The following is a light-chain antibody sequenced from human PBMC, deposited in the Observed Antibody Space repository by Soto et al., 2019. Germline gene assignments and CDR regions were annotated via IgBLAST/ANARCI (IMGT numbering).Light chain of an antibody. Sequence: QSALTQHASVSGSPGQSITISCTGTSSDVGCYNYVSWYQQHPGKAPKLMIYDVSNRPSGVSNRFSGSKSGNTASLTISGLQAEDEADYYCSSYTSSSTRVFGGGTKLTVL. J-gene: IGLJ2*01. V-gene: IGLV2-14*01. CDR3: SSYTSSSTRV. CDR1: SSDVGCYNY. CDR2: DVS.